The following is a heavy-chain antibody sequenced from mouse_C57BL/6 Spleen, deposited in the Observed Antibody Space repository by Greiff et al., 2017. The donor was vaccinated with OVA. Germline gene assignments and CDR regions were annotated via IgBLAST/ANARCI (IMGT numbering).Heavy chain of an antibody. V-gene: IGHV5-4*01. J-gene: IGHJ1*03. Sequence: DVKLVESGGGLVKPGGSLKLSCAASGFTFSSYAMSWVRQTPEKRLEWVATISDGGSYTYYPDNVKGRFTISRDNAKNNLYLQMSHLKSEDTAMYYCARDDRFTTAYFDVWGTGTTVTVSS. D-gene: IGHD1-1*01. CDR1: GFTFSSYA. CDR2: ISDGGSYT. CDR3: ARDDRFTTAYFDV.